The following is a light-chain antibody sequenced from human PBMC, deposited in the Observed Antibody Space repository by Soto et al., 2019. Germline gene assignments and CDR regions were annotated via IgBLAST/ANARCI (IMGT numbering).Light chain of an antibody. J-gene: IGLJ2*01. V-gene: IGLV2-14*01. CDR3: SSYTSSSTL. Sequence: QSVLTQPATVSGSPGQSITISCTGTSSDVGGYNYVSWYQQHPGKAPKLMIYDVSNRPSGVSNRFSGSKSGNTASLTISGLQAEDEADYYRSSYTSSSTLFGGGTQLTVL. CDR1: SSDVGGYNY. CDR2: DVS.